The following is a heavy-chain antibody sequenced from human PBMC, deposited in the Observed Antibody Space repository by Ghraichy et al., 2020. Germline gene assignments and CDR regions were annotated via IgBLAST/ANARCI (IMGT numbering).Heavy chain of an antibody. Sequence: GGSLRLSGAASGFTFSSAWMSWVRQAPGKGLEWVGRIKSKADGETIDYAAPAKGRFTISRDDSKNTLYLQMDSLKTEDTAVYYCCIDIVGYDYPIDYWGQGLLVTVSS. D-gene: IGHD4/OR15-4a*01. CDR2: IKSKADGETI. J-gene: IGHJ4*02. CDR1: GFTFSSAW. V-gene: IGHV3-15*01. CDR3: CIDIVGYDYPIDY.